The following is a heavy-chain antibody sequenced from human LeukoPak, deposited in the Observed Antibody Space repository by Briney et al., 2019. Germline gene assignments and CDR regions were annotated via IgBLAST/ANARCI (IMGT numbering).Heavy chain of an antibody. V-gene: IGHV3-53*01. CDR2: IYSGGAT. Sequence: GGSLRLSCAVSEFSFSSNYMNWVRQAPGKGLEWVSVIYSGGATYYADSVRGRFTISRDNSKNMVSLQMTSLGAEDTAVYYCARGRFSGPDDYWGQGTLVTVSS. D-gene: IGHD6-19*01. CDR1: EFSFSSNY. CDR3: ARGRFSGPDDY. J-gene: IGHJ4*02.